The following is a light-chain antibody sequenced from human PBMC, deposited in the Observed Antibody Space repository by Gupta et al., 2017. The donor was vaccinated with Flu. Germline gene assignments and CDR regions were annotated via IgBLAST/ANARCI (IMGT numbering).Light chain of an antibody. V-gene: IGKV3-15*01. Sequence: EMTTLSCRARHGVSSNVAWYQQKPGQAPRLLTDGSSTRATGIPAIISGRWSATESTLTISSLQSEDFAVYSCQQYNNWLGTFGQGTKVEIK. J-gene: IGKJ1*01. CDR2: GSS. CDR3: QQYNNWLGT. CDR1: HGVSSN.